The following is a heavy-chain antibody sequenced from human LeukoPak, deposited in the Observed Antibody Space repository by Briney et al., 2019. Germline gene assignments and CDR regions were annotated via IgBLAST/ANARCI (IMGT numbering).Heavy chain of an antibody. CDR1: GFTFSSYS. D-gene: IGHD1-26*01. J-gene: IGHJ6*02. Sequence: GGSLRLSCAASGFTFSSYSMDWVRQAPGKGLEWVSYISSSSSTIYYADSVKGRFTISRDNAKNSLYLQMSSLRDEDTAVYYCARDLRGRSLFYCMDVWGQGTTVTVS. V-gene: IGHV3-48*02. CDR3: ARDLRGRSLFYCMDV. CDR2: ISSSSSTI.